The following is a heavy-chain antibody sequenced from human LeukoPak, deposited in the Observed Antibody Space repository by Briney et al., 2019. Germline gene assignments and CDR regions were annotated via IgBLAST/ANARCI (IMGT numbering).Heavy chain of an antibody. CDR3: ARTNGWYNALPIFDY. V-gene: IGHV4-59*08. CDR2: IYYSGST. Sequence: SETLSLTCTVSGGSISTYYWTWIRQPPGKGLEWIGYIYYSGSTNYNPSLKSRVTISVDTSKNQFSLRPSSVTAADTAVYYCARTNGWYNALPIFDYWGQGTLVTVSS. D-gene: IGHD6-19*01. CDR1: GGSISTYY. J-gene: IGHJ4*02.